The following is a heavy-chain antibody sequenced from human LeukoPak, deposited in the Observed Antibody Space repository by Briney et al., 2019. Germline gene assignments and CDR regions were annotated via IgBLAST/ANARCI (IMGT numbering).Heavy chain of an antibody. Sequence: GGSLRLSCAASGFTFSSYAMGWVRQAPGKGLEWVSAISGSGGSTYYADSVKGRFTISRDNSKNTLYLQMNSLRAEDTAVYYCAKRGDYYGSGSYYNSVYFDYWGQGTLVTVSS. CDR3: AKRGDYYGSGSYYNSVYFDY. V-gene: IGHV3-23*01. J-gene: IGHJ4*02. CDR2: ISGSGGST. D-gene: IGHD3-10*01. CDR1: GFTFSSYA.